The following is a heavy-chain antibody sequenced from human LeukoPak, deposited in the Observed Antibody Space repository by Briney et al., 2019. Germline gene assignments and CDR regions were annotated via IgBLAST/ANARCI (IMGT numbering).Heavy chain of an antibody. J-gene: IGHJ4*02. CDR2: IYYSRST. D-gene: IGHD3-10*01. CDR1: GGSISSYY. Sequence: SETLSLTCAVSGGSISSYYWSWIRQPPGKGLEWIGYIYYSRSTNYNPSLKSRVTISVDTSKNQFSLKLSSVTAADTAVYYCASMVRGAALDYWGQGTLVTVSS. CDR3: ASMVRGAALDY. V-gene: IGHV4-59*08.